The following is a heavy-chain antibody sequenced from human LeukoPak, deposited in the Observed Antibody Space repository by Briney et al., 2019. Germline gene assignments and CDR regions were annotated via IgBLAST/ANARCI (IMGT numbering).Heavy chain of an antibody. CDR1: GRSITSSSNY. CDR2: IYMSGNT. D-gene: IGHD1-26*01. Sequence: SETLSLNCTVSGRSITSSSNYWSWIRQPAGTGLAWIGRIYMSGNTHYKPSLESRVTISEDTSKNQFSLKLTSVTVADTAVYYCAREGGSGSYPHFDYWGQGTLVTVSS. J-gene: IGHJ4*02. CDR3: AREGGSGSYPHFDY. V-gene: IGHV4-61*02.